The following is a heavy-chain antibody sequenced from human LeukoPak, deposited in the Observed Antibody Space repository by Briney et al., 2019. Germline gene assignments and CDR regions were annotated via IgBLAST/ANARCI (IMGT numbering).Heavy chain of an antibody. CDR3: ASTNYRGGTTGYNWFDP. J-gene: IGHJ5*02. Sequence: GSPRPSCGAPGITFGKYWVHWVRQAPGKGLVWVLRISSDESSTSYADSVKGRFTISRDNSKNTLYLQMNSLRAEDTAMYYCASTNYRGGTTGYNWFDPWGQGTLVTVSS. V-gene: IGHV3-74*01. D-gene: IGHD1-26*01. CDR2: ISSDESST. CDR1: GITFGKYW.